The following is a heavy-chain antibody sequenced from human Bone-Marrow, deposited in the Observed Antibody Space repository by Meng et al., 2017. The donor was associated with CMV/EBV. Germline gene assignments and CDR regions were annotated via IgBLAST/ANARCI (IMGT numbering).Heavy chain of an antibody. CDR3: ARAGGRLFPHPPEAYYYGMDV. D-gene: IGHD1-1*01. V-gene: IGHV1-69*05. CDR2: IMPTLGAA. J-gene: IGHJ6*02. Sequence: SVKVSCKASGDTFSTYGISWVRQAPGQGLEWMGGIMPTLGAATYAQKFQGRITITTDESTRIAYMELSSLRSEDTAVYYCARAGGRLFPHPPEAYYYGMDVWGQGTTVTVSS. CDR1: GDTFSTYG.